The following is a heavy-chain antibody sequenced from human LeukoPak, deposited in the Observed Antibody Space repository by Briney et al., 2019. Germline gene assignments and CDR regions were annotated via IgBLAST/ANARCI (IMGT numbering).Heavy chain of an antibody. D-gene: IGHD3-10*01. CDR3: ARVRYYGSGEEIDP. Sequence: SETLSLTCTVSGGSISRGGYFWSWIRQNPGKGLEWIGYIYHGGNTYYNPSLKSRVTISVDTSKNQFSLTLSSVTAADTAMYYCARVRYYGSGEEIDPWGQGTLVTVSS. CDR1: GGSISRGGYF. V-gene: IGHV4-31*03. J-gene: IGHJ5*02. CDR2: IYHGGNT.